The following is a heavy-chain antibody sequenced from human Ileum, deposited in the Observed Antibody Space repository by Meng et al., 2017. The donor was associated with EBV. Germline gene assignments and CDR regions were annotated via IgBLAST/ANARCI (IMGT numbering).Heavy chain of an antibody. CDR3: ARDENMSQGPGSFDP. V-gene: IGHV4-4*02. D-gene: IGHD3-10*01. CDR1: GGSIISSKW. J-gene: IGHJ5*02. CDR2: IYYDGTT. Sequence: QVHLQESGTGLVKPSGXLSLTCAVSGGSIISSKWWSWVRQAPGKGLEWIGEIYYDGTTNYNPSLKSRVTISVDKSKNHFSLNLTSVTAADTALYYCARDENMSQGPGSFDPWGQGILFTVSS.